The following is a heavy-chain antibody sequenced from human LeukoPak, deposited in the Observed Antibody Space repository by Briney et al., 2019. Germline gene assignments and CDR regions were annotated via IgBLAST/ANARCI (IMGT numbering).Heavy chain of an antibody. CDR2: ISYDGSNK. J-gene: IGHJ5*02. V-gene: IGHV3-30*04. CDR1: GFTFSSYA. CDR3: TRHPGSWIAAPS. Sequence: GRSLRLSCAASGFTFSSYAMHWVRQAPGKGLEWVAVISYDGSNKYYADSVKGRFTISRDNSKNTLYLQMNSLKTEDTAVYYCTRHPGSWIAAPSWGQGTLVTVSS. D-gene: IGHD6-13*01.